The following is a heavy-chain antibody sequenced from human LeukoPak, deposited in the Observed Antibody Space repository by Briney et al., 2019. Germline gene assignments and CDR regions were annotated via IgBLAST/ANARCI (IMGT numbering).Heavy chain of an antibody. D-gene: IGHD3-22*01. J-gene: IGHJ4*02. Sequence: PSETLSLTCAVYGGSFSGYYWSWIRQPPGKGLEWIGEINHSGSTNYNPSLKSRVTISVDTSKNQFSLKLSSVTAADTAVYYCARGATYYYDSSGYYSFDYWGQGTLVTVSS. CDR1: GGSFSGYY. V-gene: IGHV4-34*01. CDR3: ARGATYYYDSSGYYSFDY. CDR2: INHSGST.